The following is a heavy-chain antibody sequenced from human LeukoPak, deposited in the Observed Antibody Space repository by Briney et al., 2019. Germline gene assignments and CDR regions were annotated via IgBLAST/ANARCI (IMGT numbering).Heavy chain of an antibody. D-gene: IGHD3-22*01. CDR2: IYYSGST. Sequence: PSETLSLTCTVSGGSISSYYWSWIRQPPGKGLEWIGYIYYSGSTNYNPSLKSRVTISVDTSKNQFSRKLSSVTAADTAVYYCAREEPLYYYDSSGYHILWGQGTLVTVSS. CDR1: GGSISSYY. V-gene: IGHV4-59*01. J-gene: IGHJ1*01. CDR3: AREEPLYYYDSSGYHIL.